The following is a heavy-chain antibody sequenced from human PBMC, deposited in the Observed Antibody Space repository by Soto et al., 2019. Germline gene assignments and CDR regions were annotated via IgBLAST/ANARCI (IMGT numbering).Heavy chain of an antibody. J-gene: IGHJ6*02. D-gene: IGHD5-12*01. Sequence: VQLVESGGGLVQPGRSLRLSCAASGFTFDDSAMHWVRQAPGKGLEWGSGISWNSGSIGYADSVKGRFTISRDNAKNSLYLQMNSLRAEDTALYYCAKDGYSGQRRDYYFGMDVWGQGTTVTVSS. CDR2: ISWNSGSI. CDR1: GFTFDDSA. V-gene: IGHV3-9*01. CDR3: AKDGYSGQRRDYYFGMDV.